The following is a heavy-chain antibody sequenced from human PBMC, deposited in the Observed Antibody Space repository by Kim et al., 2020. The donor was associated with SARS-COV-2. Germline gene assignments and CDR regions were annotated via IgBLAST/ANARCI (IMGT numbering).Heavy chain of an antibody. J-gene: IGHJ6*02. D-gene: IGHD7-27*01. V-gene: IGHV3-13*01. Sequence: GDTDYPGSVKGRFTISRENAKNSLYLQMNSLRAGDTAVYYCARGGEGMDVWGQGTTVTVSS. CDR3: ARGGEGMDV. CDR2: GDT.